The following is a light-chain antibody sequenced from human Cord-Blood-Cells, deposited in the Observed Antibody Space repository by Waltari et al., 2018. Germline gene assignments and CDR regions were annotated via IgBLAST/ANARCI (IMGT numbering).Light chain of an antibody. Sequence: DIVMPQSPDSLAVSLGERATINCKSIPSVLYSSNNKNYLAWYQQKPGQPPKLLIYWASTRESGVPDRFSGSGSGTDFTLTISSLQAEDVAVYYCQQYYSTPPTFGQGTKVEIK. CDR1: PSVLYSSNNKNY. J-gene: IGKJ1*01. V-gene: IGKV4-1*01. CDR2: WAS. CDR3: QQYYSTPPT.